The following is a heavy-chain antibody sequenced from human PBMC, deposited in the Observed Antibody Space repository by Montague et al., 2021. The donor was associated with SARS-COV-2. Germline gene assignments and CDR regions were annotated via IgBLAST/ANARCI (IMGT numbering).Heavy chain of an antibody. CDR1: GDSINSDTAF. Sequence: SETLSLTCTVSGDSINSDTAFWGWVRQSPGKGLEWIGSMVYSGSNFYNGSLRSRLTISVDTSKNQFSLELRAVTAADTALYYCARHDHTDLGNPNWFDPWGQGTLVTVSS. D-gene: IGHD5-18*01. V-gene: IGHV4-39*01. J-gene: IGHJ5*02. CDR2: MVYSGSN. CDR3: ARHDHTDLGNPNWFDP.